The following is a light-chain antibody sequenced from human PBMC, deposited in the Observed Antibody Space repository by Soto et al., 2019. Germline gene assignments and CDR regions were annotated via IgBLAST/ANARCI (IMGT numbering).Light chain of an antibody. CDR1: SSDAGGYNY. CDR3: SSYTTISTYV. Sequence: VLTQPASVSGSPGQSITISCTGTSSDAGGYNYVSWYQQHPGKAPKLMIYDVRNRPSGVSNRFSGSKSVNTASLTISGLQAEDEADYYCSSYTTISTYVFGTGTKVTVL. CDR2: DVR. V-gene: IGLV2-14*01. J-gene: IGLJ1*01.